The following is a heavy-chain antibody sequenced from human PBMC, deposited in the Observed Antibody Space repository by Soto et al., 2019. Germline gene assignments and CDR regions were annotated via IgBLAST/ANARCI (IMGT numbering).Heavy chain of an antibody. CDR2: IYYRGST. Sequence: SETLSLTCTASGGSISSYYWSWIRQPPGKGLEWIGYIYYRGSTNYNPSLKSRVTISVDTSKNQFSLKLTSVTAADPAVYYCARDKITGLFDYWGQGTLVAVSS. CDR3: ARDKITGLFDY. CDR1: GGSISSYY. V-gene: IGHV4-59*12. D-gene: IGHD2-8*02. J-gene: IGHJ4*02.